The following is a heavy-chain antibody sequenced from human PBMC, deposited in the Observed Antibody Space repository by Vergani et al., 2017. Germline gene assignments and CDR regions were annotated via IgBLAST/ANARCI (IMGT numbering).Heavy chain of an antibody. J-gene: IGHJ4*02. CDR2: ISSSSSYI. Sequence: EVQLVESGGGLVKPGGSLRLSCAASGFTFSSYRMNWVRQAPGKGLEWVSSISSSSSYIYYADSVKGRFTIPRDNAKNSLYLQMNSLRAEDTAVYYCARDLGSSSRYSYWGQGTLVTVSS. CDR3: ARDLGSSSRYSY. CDR1: GFTFSSYR. D-gene: IGHD6-13*01. V-gene: IGHV3-21*01.